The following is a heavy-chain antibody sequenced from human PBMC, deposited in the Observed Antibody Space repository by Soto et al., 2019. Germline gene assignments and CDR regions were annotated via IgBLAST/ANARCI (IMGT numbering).Heavy chain of an antibody. V-gene: IGHV1-69*01. Sequence: QVQLVQSGDEVKQPGSSVKVSCKTSGGTFSTYAIYWVRQAPGQGLEWMGAIIPLFGTADYAQKFQGRVTITADESTSTAYMELSSLRSEDTAVYYCARPKGSYSSGYYYFDYWGQGTLVTVSS. D-gene: IGHD6-19*01. CDR3: ARPKGSYSSGYYYFDY. CDR2: IIPLFGTA. CDR1: GGTFSTYA. J-gene: IGHJ4*02.